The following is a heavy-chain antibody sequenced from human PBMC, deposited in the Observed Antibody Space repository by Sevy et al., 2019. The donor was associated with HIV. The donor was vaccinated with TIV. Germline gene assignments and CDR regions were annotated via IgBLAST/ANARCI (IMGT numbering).Heavy chain of an antibody. D-gene: IGHD5-18*01. CDR2: MKEDGSEK. J-gene: IGHJ4*02. V-gene: IGHV3-7*04. CDR1: GFTFSVYW. Sequence: GGSLRLSCAASGFTFSVYWMSWVRQAPGKGLEWVATMKEDGSEKYYVDSVKGRFTISRDNAKNSLYLQMNSLRAEDTGVYYWGGGGVGGYSYSLDYWGQGTLVTVSS. CDR3: GGGGVGGYSYSLDY.